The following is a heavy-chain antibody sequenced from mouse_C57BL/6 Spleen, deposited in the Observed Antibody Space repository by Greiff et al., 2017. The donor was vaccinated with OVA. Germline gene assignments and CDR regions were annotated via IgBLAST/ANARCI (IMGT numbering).Heavy chain of an antibody. Sequence: VQLQQPGAELVKPGASVKLSCKASGYTFTSYWMQWVKQRPGQGLEWIGEIDPSDSYTNYNQKFKGKATLTVDTSSSTAYMQLSSLTSEDSAVDYCASGYYSNYPFAYWGKGTLVTVSA. V-gene: IGHV1-50*01. CDR3: ASGYYSNYPFAY. CDR1: GYTFTSYW. D-gene: IGHD2-5*01. CDR2: IDPSDSYT. J-gene: IGHJ3*01.